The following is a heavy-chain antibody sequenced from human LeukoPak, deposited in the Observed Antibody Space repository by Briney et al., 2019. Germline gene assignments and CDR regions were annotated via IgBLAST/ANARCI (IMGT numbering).Heavy chain of an antibody. CDR2: IYYSGST. CDR3: ARGGSSGWYLFEFDY. D-gene: IGHD6-19*01. CDR1: GGSISSSSYY. V-gene: IGHV4-39*01. Sequence: PSETLSLTCTVSGGSISSSSYYWGWIRQPPGKGLEWIGSIYYSGSTYYNPSLKSRVTISVDTSKNQFSLKLSSVTAADTAVYYCARGGSSGWYLFEFDYWGQGTLVTVSS. J-gene: IGHJ4*02.